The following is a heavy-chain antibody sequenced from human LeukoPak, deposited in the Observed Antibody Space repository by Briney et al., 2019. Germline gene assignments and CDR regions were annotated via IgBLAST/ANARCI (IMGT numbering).Heavy chain of an antibody. Sequence: SETLSLTCAVSGGSFSGYYWSWIRQPPGKGLEWIGEINHSGSTKYNPSLKSRVTISVDTSKNQFSLKLSSVTAADTAVYYCARLAGSYGDYFLGWFDPWGQGTLVTVSS. CDR3: ARLAGSYGDYFLGWFDP. V-gene: IGHV4-34*01. D-gene: IGHD4-17*01. CDR2: INHSGST. CDR1: GGSFSGYY. J-gene: IGHJ5*02.